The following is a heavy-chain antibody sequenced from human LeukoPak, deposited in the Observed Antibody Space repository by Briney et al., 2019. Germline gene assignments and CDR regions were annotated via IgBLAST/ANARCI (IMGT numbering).Heavy chain of an antibody. V-gene: IGHV4-34*01. CDR3: ARRRPTMIVVVTTRKGGFDP. J-gene: IGHJ5*02. CDR2: INHSGST. CDR1: GGSFSGYY. Sequence: SETLSLTCAVYGGSFSGYYWSWIRQPPGKGLEWIGEINHSGSTNYNPSLKSRVTISVDTSKNQFSLKLSSVTAADTAVYYCARRRPTMIVVVTTRKGGFDPWGQGTLVTVSS. D-gene: IGHD3-22*01.